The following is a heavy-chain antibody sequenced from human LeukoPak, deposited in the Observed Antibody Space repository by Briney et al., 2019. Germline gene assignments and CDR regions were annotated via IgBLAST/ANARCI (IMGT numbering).Heavy chain of an antibody. J-gene: IGHJ6*02. CDR2: ISYDGSNK. CDR1: GFTFSSYG. D-gene: IGHD1-26*01. CDR3: AKDGKAPELLPPYYYYYYGMDV. V-gene: IGHV3-30*18. Sequence: GGSLRLSCAASGFTFSSYGMHWVRQAPGKGLEWVAVISYDGSNKYYADSVKGRFTISRDNSKNTLYLQMNSLRAEDTAVYYCAKDGKAPELLPPYYYYYYGMDVWGQGTTVTVSS.